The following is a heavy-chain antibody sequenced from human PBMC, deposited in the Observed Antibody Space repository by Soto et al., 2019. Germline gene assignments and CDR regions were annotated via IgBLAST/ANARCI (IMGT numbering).Heavy chain of an antibody. D-gene: IGHD2-15*01. CDR3: ARHDAVPKLQNGMGV. CDR2: IYYAGNT. CDR1: SGSINGYY. V-gene: IGHV4-59*01. J-gene: IGHJ6*01. Sequence: ASETPFLTLNHSSGSINGYYWGCILHPPWRGLEWIGYIYYAGNTLYTPSLNSRVTISVDTSKNQFSLKLTSVTAADTAVYYCARHDAVPKLQNGMGVWGQGIMVPVYS.